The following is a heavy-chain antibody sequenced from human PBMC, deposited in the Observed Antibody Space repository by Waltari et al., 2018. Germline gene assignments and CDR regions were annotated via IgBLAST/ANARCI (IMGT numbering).Heavy chain of an antibody. CDR2: IDWDDEK. D-gene: IGHD1-26*01. Sequence: QVTLEESGPALVKPTQTLTLTCSVAGFPPNTYGMRVTWIRQPPGKALEWLARIDWDDEKFYNRSLESRLTISKDSAKNQVVLIVANVDPTDTATYYCARLLGPAAHWYFDLWGRGTLVTVSS. V-gene: IGHV2-70*04. CDR1: GFPPNTYGMR. CDR3: ARLLGPAAHWYFDL. J-gene: IGHJ2*01.